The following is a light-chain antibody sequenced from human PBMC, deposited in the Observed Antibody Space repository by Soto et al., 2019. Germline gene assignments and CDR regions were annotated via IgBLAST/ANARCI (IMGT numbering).Light chain of an antibody. Sequence: QLVLTQPPSVSGAPGQRVTMSCTGRSSNIGAGYDVHWYQQLPGTAPKLLIYANSNRPSGVPDRFSASKSGTSASLAITGLQAEDEADYYCQSYDSSLSGFFVFGTGTKLTVL. J-gene: IGLJ1*01. V-gene: IGLV1-40*01. CDR1: SSNIGAGYD. CDR2: ANS. CDR3: QSYDSSLSGFFV.